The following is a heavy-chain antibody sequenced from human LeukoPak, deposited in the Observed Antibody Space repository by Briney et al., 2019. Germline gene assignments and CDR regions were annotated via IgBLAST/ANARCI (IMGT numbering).Heavy chain of an antibody. D-gene: IGHD4-17*01. J-gene: IGHJ3*02. V-gene: IGHV4-59*01. CDR2: IYYSGST. CDR1: GGSISSYY. Sequence: SETLSLTCTVSGGSISSYYWSWIRQPPGKGLEWIGYIYYSGSTNYNPSLKSRVTISVDTSKNQFSLKLSSVTAADTAVYYCARADYDDPNRGAFDIWGQGTMVTVSS. CDR3: ARADYDDPNRGAFDI.